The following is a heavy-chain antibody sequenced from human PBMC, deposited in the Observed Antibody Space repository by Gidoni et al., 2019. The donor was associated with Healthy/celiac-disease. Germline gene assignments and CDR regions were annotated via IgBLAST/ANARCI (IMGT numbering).Heavy chain of an antibody. Sequence: ESGGGLVQPGGSLRLSCAASGFTFSSYAMSWVRQAPGKGLEWVSAISGSGGSTYYADSVKGRFTISRDNSKNTLYLQMNSLRAEDTAVYYCAKLTASRVVVVPAAMGWGQGTLVTVSS. CDR2: ISGSGGST. D-gene: IGHD2-2*01. CDR1: GFTFSSYA. J-gene: IGHJ4*02. CDR3: AKLTASRVVVVPAAMG. V-gene: IGHV3-23*01.